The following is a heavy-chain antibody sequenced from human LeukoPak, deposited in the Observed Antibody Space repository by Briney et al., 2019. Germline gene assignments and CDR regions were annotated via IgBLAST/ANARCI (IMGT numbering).Heavy chain of an antibody. CDR2: INPNSGGT. CDR3: ASGWFGELRLYDMDV. CDR1: GYPYTRYY. J-gene: IGHJ6*02. Sequence: ASVKVSCQASGYPYTRYYLHWVRQAPGQGLEWMGWINPNSGGTNYAQKFQGRVTMTRDTSISTDYMELSRLRSDDTAVYYCASGWFGELRLYDMDVWGQGTTVTVSS. V-gene: IGHV1-2*02. D-gene: IGHD3-10*01.